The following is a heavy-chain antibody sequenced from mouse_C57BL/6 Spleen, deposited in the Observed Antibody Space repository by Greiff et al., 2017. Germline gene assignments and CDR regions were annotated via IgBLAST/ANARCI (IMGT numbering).Heavy chain of an antibody. CDR3: ARCITTVVAPIYYYAMDY. CDR2: INPSNGGT. CDR1: GYTFTSYW. V-gene: IGHV1-53*01. D-gene: IGHD1-1*01. J-gene: IGHJ4*01. Sequence: QVQLQQPGTELVKPGASVKLSCKASGYTFTSYWMHWVKQRPGQGLEWIGNINPSNGGTNYNEKFKSKATLTVDKSSSTASMQLSSLTSEDSAVYYCARCITTVVAPIYYYAMDYWGQGTSVTVSS.